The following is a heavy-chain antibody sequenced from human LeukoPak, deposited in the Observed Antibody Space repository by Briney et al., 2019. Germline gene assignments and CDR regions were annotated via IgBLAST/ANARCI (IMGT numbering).Heavy chain of an antibody. CDR2: IIPIFGTA. CDR3: ARERHDLYYYYGMDV. CDR1: GGTFSSYA. Sequence: SVKVSCKASGGTFSSYAISWVRQAPGQGLEWMGGIIPIFGTANYAQKFQGRVTITADESTSTAYMELSSLRSEDTAVYYCARERHDLYYYYGMDVWGQGTTVTVSS. J-gene: IGHJ6*02. V-gene: IGHV1-69*13.